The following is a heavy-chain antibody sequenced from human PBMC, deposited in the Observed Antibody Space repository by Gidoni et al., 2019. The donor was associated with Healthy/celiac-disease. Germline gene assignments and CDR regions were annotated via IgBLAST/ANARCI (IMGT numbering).Heavy chain of an antibody. D-gene: IGHD3-22*01. CDR3: ARGNYDSSGYYSLNDY. CDR1: GGSFSGYY. Sequence: QVQLQQWGAGLLKPSETLSLTCAVYGGSFSGYYWSWIRQPPGKGLEWIGEINHSGSTNYNPSLKSRGTISVDTSKNQFSLKLSSVTAADTAVYYCARGNYDSSGYYSLNDYWGQGTLVTVSS. CDR2: INHSGST. J-gene: IGHJ4*02. V-gene: IGHV4-34*01.